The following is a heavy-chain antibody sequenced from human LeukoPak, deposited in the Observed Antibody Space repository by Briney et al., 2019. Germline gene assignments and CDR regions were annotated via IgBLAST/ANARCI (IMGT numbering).Heavy chain of an antibody. Sequence: ASVKVSCKAFGYTFTGYYMHWVRQAPGHGLEWMGRINTKSGGTNYAQKFRSRVNETRDTSIMTAYMELSRLRSDDTAVYYCAREVGDDGDYWGQGTLVTGSS. D-gene: IGHD2-21*02. CDR3: AREVGDDGDY. CDR1: GYTFTGYY. J-gene: IGHJ4*02. CDR2: INTKSGGT. V-gene: IGHV1-2*06.